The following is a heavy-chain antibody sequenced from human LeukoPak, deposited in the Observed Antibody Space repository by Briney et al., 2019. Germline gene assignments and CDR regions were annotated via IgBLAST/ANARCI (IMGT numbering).Heavy chain of an antibody. CDR3: ATTCEGRDAFDI. Sequence: ASVKVSCKASGYTLTDYYMHWVRQAPGQGLEWMGRINPNSGGTNYAQKFQGRVTMTRDTSISTVYMELSRLRSDDTAVYYCATTCEGRDAFDIWGQGTMVTVSS. CDR1: GYTLTDYY. V-gene: IGHV1-2*06. J-gene: IGHJ3*02. CDR2: INPNSGGT.